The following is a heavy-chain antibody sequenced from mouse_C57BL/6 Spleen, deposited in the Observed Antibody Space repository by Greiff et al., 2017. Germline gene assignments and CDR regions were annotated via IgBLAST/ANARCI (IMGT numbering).Heavy chain of an antibody. CDR1: GFTFSDYV. Sequence: DVKLVDSGGGLVLPGGSLTLSFAASGFTFSDYVMHWVRHAPENGLGWVAYISSGSSTISYADTVKGGFTISRANAKNTLFLLMTRLWSDDTAMYYCARELRYAMDYWGQGTSGTASS. CDR2: ISSGSSTI. J-gene: IGHJ4*01. V-gene: IGHV5-17*01. CDR3: ARELRYAMDY.